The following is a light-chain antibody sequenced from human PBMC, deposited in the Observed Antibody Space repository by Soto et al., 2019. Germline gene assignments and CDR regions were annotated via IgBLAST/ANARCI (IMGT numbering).Light chain of an antibody. J-gene: IGLJ1*01. CDR3: GSLDSSLSAYV. CDR2: DDD. Sequence: QSVMSQPPSVSAAPGQRVTISCSGSSANSGGNSVSWYQQLPGTAPKLLIYDDDQRPSGIPERFSGSKSGTSATLGNNGFQTGEEAHSYWGSLDSSLSAYVFGTGTKLTVL. CDR1: SANSGGNS. V-gene: IGLV1-51*01.